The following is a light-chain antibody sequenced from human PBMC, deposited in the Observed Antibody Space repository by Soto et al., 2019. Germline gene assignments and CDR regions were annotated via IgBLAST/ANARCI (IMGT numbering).Light chain of an antibody. Sequence: QSVLTQPPSASATPGQRVTISCSGSSSNIGSNYVYWYQQLPGTAPKLLIYRNNQRPSGVPDRFSGSKSGTSASLAISGLRSEEEADYHCAAWDDSLSGVVFGGGTKRNVL. V-gene: IGLV1-47*01. CDR1: SSNIGSNY. CDR2: RNN. J-gene: IGLJ2*01. CDR3: AAWDDSLSGVV.